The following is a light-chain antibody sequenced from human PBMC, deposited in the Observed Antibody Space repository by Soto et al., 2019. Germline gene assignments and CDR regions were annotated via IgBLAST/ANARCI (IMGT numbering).Light chain of an antibody. Sequence: QSVLTQPPSASGSPGQSVTLSCTGTSSDVGGYNYVSWYQQHPGKAPKLMIYEVSKRPSGVPDRFSGSKSGNTASLTVSGLQVEDEADYYCSSYAGSNNLVFGGGTKVTVL. CDR1: SSDVGGYNY. CDR2: EVS. J-gene: IGLJ2*01. CDR3: SSYAGSNNLV. V-gene: IGLV2-8*01.